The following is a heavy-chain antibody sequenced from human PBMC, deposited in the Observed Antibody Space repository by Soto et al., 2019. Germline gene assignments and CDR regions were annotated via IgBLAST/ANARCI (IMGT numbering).Heavy chain of an antibody. CDR2: IYPGDSDT. Sequence: PGESLKISCKGSGYSFTGYWIGWVRQMPGKGLEWMGIIYPGDSDTRYSPSFQGQVTISADKSISTAYLQWSSLKASDTAMYYCARQRYYYDSSGYHYYFDYWGQGTLVTVYS. CDR3: ARQRYYYDSSGYHYYFDY. CDR1: GYSFTGYW. J-gene: IGHJ4*02. V-gene: IGHV5-51*01. D-gene: IGHD3-22*01.